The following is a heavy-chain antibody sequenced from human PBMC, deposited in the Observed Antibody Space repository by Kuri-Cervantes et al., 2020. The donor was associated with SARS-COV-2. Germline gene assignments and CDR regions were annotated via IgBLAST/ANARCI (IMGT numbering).Heavy chain of an antibody. D-gene: IGHD5-24*01. Sequence: GESLKISCAASGFTFSSYWMHWVRQAPGKGLVWVSRINSDGSSTSYADSVKGRFTISRDNAKNTLYLQMNSLKTEDTAVYYCTREHPLRVEMATTYPYYFDYWGQGTLVTVSS. V-gene: IGHV3-74*01. CDR2: INSDGSST. J-gene: IGHJ4*02. CDR3: TREHPLRVEMATTYPYYFDY. CDR1: GFTFSSYW.